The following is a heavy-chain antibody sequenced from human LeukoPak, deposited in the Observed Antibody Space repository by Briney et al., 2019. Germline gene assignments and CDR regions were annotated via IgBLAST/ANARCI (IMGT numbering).Heavy chain of an antibody. CDR3: AKVGRDGYTGFIADY. CDR2: ISGSGGST. J-gene: IGHJ4*02. Sequence: GGSLRLSCAASGFTFSSYAMSWVRQAPGKGLEWVSAISGSGGSTYYADSVKGRFTISRDNSKNTLYLQMNTLRAEDTAVYYCAKVGRDGYTGFIADYWGQGTLVTVSS. V-gene: IGHV3-23*01. D-gene: IGHD5-24*01. CDR1: GFTFSSYA.